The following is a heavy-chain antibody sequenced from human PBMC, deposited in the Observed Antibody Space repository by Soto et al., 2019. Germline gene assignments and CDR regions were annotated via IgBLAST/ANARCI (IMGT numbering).Heavy chain of an antibody. CDR1: GGSISSAGYY. Sequence: SETLSLTCTVSGGSISSAGYYWSWIRQHPGKGLEWIGYIYFSGVTYYNPSLESRVTISVDTSKNQFSLRLSSVTAADTAVYYCARDPWRTPPEAAFDVWGQGTKVTVSS. J-gene: IGHJ3*01. CDR2: IYFSGVT. CDR3: ARDPWRTPPEAAFDV. V-gene: IGHV4-31*03. D-gene: IGHD1-1*01.